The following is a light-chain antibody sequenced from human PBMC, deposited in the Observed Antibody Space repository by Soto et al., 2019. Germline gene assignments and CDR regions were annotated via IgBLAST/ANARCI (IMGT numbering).Light chain of an antibody. CDR2: GNS. Sequence: QSVLTQPPSVSGAPGQRVTISCTGSSSNIGAGYDVHWYQKLPGTAPKLLIYGNSNRPSGVPDRFSGSKSGTSASLAITGLRDEDEADYYCQSYDSSLSGWVFGGGTKLTVL. CDR1: SSNIGAGYD. J-gene: IGLJ3*02. CDR3: QSYDSSLSGWV. V-gene: IGLV1-40*01.